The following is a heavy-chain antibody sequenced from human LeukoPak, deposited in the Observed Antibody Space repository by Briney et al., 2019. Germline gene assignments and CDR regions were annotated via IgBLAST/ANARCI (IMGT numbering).Heavy chain of an antibody. J-gene: IGHJ3*02. V-gene: IGHV1-3*01. D-gene: IGHD3-10*01. CDR2: INAGNGNT. CDR3: ARSITMVRGVIYDAFDI. Sequence: ASVKVSCKASGYTFTSYAMHWVRQAPGQRLEWMGWINAGNGNTKYSQKFQGRVTITRDTSASTAYMELSSLRSEDTAVYYCARSITMVRGVIYDAFDIWGQGTMVTVSS. CDR1: GYTFTSYA.